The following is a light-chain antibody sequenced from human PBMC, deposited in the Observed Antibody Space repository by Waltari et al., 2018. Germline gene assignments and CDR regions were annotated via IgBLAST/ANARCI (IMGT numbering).Light chain of an antibody. CDR3: QQYNDWPPWT. J-gene: IGKJ1*01. Sequence: EIVMTQSPVTLSVSTGDRATLSCRASQSVSDNLAWYQQKPGQPPRLLIYGTSSRSTGIPARFSGSGSGTEFTLSIESLQSEDFAVYYCQQYNDWPPWTFGQGTKVEIK. CDR2: GTS. CDR1: QSVSDN. V-gene: IGKV3D-15*01.